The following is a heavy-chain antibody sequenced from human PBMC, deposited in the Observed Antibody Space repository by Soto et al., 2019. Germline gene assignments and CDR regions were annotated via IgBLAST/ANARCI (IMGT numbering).Heavy chain of an antibody. CDR2: INSDGSST. CDR1: GFTFSSYW. V-gene: IGHV3-74*01. CDR3: ARVEKTLKYYYGSGSYYNGIPKIYYYYYMDV. D-gene: IGHD3-10*01. J-gene: IGHJ6*03. Sequence: GGSLRLSCAASGFTFSSYWMHWVRQAPGKGLVWVSRINSDGSSTSYADSVKGRFTISRDNAKNTLYLQMNSLRAEDTAVYYCARVEKTLKYYYGSGSYYNGIPKIYYYYYMDVWGKGTTVTVSS.